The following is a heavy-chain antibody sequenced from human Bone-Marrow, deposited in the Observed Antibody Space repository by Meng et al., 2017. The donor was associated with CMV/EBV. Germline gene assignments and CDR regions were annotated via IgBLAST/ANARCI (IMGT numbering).Heavy chain of an antibody. Sequence: VQLVQSGAEVKKPGSSVKASCKASGGTFSSYAISWVRQAPGQGLEWMGWINPNSGGTNYAQKFQGRVTMTRDTSISTAYMELSRLRSDDTAVHYCARDLDYGDYASDYWGQGTLVTVSS. CDR1: GGTFSSYA. J-gene: IGHJ4*02. CDR2: INPNSGGT. CDR3: ARDLDYGDYASDY. V-gene: IGHV1-2*02. D-gene: IGHD4-17*01.